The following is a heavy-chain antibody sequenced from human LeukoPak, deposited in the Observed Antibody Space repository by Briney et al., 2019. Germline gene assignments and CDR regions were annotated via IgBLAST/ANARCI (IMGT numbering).Heavy chain of an antibody. CDR1: GYSFTSYW. J-gene: IGHJ5*02. CDR2: IYPGDSDT. Sequence: GESLKIFCKGSGYSFTSYWIGWVRQMPGKGLEWMVIIYPGDSDTRYSPSFQGQVTISADKSISTAYLQWSSLKASDTAMYYCASLSNYYGSGSSPYNWFDPSGQGTLVTVSS. D-gene: IGHD3-10*01. CDR3: ASLSNYYGSGSSPYNWFDP. V-gene: IGHV5-51*01.